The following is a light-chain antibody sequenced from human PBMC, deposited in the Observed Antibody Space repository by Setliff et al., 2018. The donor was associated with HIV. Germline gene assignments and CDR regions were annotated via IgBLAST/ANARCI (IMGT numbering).Light chain of an antibody. V-gene: IGLV2-14*01. CDR3: SSYTKRSTWL. J-gene: IGLJ3*02. Sequence: QSVLAQPASVSGSPGQSISMSCTGTSSDVGNYNYVSWYQQYPGKVPKVIIFEVTKRPSGVSDRFTGSKSGNTATLTISGLQADDEADYFCSSYTKRSTWLFGGGTK. CDR1: SSDVGNYNY. CDR2: EVT.